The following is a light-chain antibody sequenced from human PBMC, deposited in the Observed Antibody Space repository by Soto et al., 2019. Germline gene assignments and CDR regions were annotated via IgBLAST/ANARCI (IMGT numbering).Light chain of an antibody. CDR2: GAS. CDR3: HQHGGSPET. CDR1: RSVNNNY. Sequence: EIVLTQSPGTLSLSPGERATLSCRASRSVNNNYLAWYQQKPGQAPGLLIFGASSRATGIPDRFIGSGSGTEFILTISRLEPDDFAIYHCHQHGGSPETFGQGTKVEIK. J-gene: IGKJ1*01. V-gene: IGKV3-20*01.